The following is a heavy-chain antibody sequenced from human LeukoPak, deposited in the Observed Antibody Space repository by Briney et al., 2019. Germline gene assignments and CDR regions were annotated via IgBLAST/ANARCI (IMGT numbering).Heavy chain of an antibody. Sequence: SETLSLTCTVSGGSISSSSYYWGWIRQPPGKGLEWIGSIYYSGSTYYNPSLKSRVTISVDTSKNQFSLKLSSVTAADTAVYYCARGPWGGSYCKRAPYYMDVWGKGTTVTVSS. J-gene: IGHJ6*03. CDR2: IYYSGST. D-gene: IGHD1-26*01. V-gene: IGHV4-39*01. CDR3: ARGPWGGSYCKRAPYYMDV. CDR1: GGSISSSSYY.